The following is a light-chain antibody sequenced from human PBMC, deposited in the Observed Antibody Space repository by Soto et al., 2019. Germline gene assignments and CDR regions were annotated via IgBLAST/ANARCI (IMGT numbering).Light chain of an antibody. CDR2: SNN. Sequence: QSVLTQPPSASGTPGQRVTISCSGSSSNIGSNTVNWYQHLPGTAPKLLTYSNNQRPSGVPDRFSGSKSGTSASLAISGLQSEDEADYYCAAWDDSLDVYVFGTGTKVTVL. CDR1: SSNIGSNT. CDR3: AAWDDSLDVYV. J-gene: IGLJ1*01. V-gene: IGLV1-44*01.